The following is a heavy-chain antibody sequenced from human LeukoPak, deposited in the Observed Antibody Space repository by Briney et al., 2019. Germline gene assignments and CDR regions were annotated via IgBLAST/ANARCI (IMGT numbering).Heavy chain of an antibody. Sequence: SETLSLTCTVSGGSISSYYWSWIRQPPGKGLEWIGYIYYSGSTNYNPSLKGRVTISVDTSKNQFSLKLSSVTAADTAVYYCARYYGSGSNSNSDRWGQGTLVTVSS. CDR3: ARYYGSGSNSNSDR. V-gene: IGHV4-59*12. J-gene: IGHJ4*02. D-gene: IGHD3-10*01. CDR2: IYYSGST. CDR1: GGSISSYY.